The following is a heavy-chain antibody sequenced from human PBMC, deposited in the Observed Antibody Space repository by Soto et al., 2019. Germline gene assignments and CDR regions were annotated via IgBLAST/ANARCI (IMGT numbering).Heavy chain of an antibody. Sequence: QVQLVQYGAEVKKPGSSVKVSCKASGGTFSSYTISWVRQAPGQGLEWMGRIIPILGIANYAQKFQGRVTITADKSTSTAYMELSSLRSEDTAVYYCARDDSGYDKYYSYGMDVWGQGTTVTVSS. J-gene: IGHJ6*02. V-gene: IGHV1-69*08. CDR3: ARDDSGYDKYYSYGMDV. CDR2: IIPILGIA. D-gene: IGHD5-12*01. CDR1: GGTFSSYT.